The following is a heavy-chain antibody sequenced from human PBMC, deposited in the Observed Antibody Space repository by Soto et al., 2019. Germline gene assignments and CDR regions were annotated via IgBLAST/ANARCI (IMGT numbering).Heavy chain of an antibody. J-gene: IGHJ4*02. Sequence: EVQLVESGGGLVQPGGSLKLSCAASGFTFSGSAMHWVRQASGKGLEWVGRIRSKANSYATAYAASVKGRFTISRDESKNTAYRQMNSLKTEDTAVYYCTTRNVDTAMVKDYWGQGTLVTVSS. D-gene: IGHD5-18*01. CDR1: GFTFSGSA. CDR2: IRSKANSYAT. V-gene: IGHV3-73*01. CDR3: TTRNVDTAMVKDY.